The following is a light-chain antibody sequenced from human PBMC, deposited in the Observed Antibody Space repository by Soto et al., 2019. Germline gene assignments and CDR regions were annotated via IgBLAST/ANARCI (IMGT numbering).Light chain of an antibody. Sequence: QSALTQPPSASGSSGQSVTISCTGTSSDVGGYNYVSWYQQHPGKAPKLMIYEVSKRPSGVPDRFSGSKSGNTASLTVSGLQAEDEADYYCSSYAGSNNRYVFGTGTKVTVL. CDR1: SSDVGGYNY. V-gene: IGLV2-8*01. J-gene: IGLJ1*01. CDR2: EVS. CDR3: SSYAGSNNRYV.